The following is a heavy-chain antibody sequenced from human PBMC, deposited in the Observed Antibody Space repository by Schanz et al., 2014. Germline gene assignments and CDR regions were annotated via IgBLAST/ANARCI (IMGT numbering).Heavy chain of an antibody. CDR1: GFAFSAYS. CDR3: ARVRAYDYGAEAHGMDV. V-gene: IGHV3-21*01. D-gene: IGHD4-17*01. Sequence: EVQLVESGGGLVQPGGSLRLSCAASGFAFSAYSMNWVRQAPGKGLEWVSSISSSGSYIYFPDSVKGRFTISRDNAKNSLYLQMNSLRAEDTAVYYWARVRAYDYGAEAHGMDVWGHGTTVTFSS. J-gene: IGHJ6*02. CDR2: ISSSGSYI.